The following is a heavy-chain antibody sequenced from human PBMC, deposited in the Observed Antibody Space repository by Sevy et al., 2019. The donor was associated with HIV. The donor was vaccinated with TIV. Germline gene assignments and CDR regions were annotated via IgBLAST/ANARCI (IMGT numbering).Heavy chain of an antibody. CDR1: GGTFSSYA. D-gene: IGHD1-26*01. Sequence: ASVKVSCKASGGTFSSYAISWVRQAPGQGLEWMGGIIPIFGTANYAQKFQGRVTITADESTSKAYMELSSLRSEDTAVYYCARDLSIVGATTFDYWGQGTLVTVSS. V-gene: IGHV1-69*13. CDR3: ARDLSIVGATTFDY. CDR2: IIPIFGTA. J-gene: IGHJ4*02.